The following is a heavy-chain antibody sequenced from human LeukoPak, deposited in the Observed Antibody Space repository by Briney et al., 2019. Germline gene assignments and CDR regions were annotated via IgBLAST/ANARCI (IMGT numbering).Heavy chain of an antibody. Sequence: ASVKVSCKASGYTFTGYDINWVRPATGQGLEWMGWMNPNSGNTGYAQKFQGRVTMTRNTSISTAYMELSSLRSEDTAVYYCALCSSTSCYTNWFDPWGQGTLVTVSS. CDR3: ALCSSTSCYTNWFDP. D-gene: IGHD2-2*02. J-gene: IGHJ5*02. CDR1: GYTFTGYD. V-gene: IGHV1-8*01. CDR2: MNPNSGNT.